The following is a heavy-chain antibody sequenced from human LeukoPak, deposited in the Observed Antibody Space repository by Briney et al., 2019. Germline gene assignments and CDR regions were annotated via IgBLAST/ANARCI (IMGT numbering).Heavy chain of an antibody. CDR2: INPNSGGT. Sequence: ASVKVSCKASGYTFTGYYMHWVRQAPGQGLEWMGWINPNSGGTNYAQKFQGWVTMTRDTSISTAYMELSRLRSDDTAVYYCARGQYCSSTSCFPDYWGQGTLVIVSS. J-gene: IGHJ4*02. CDR3: ARGQYCSSTSCFPDY. D-gene: IGHD2-2*01. V-gene: IGHV1-2*04. CDR1: GYTFTGYY.